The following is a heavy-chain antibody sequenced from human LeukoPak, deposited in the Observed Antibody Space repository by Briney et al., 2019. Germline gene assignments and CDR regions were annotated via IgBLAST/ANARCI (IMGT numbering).Heavy chain of an antibody. V-gene: IGHV3-23*01. CDR3: ARGGHKMATSRGVFDY. Sequence: GGSLRLSCAASGFTFSSYAMNWVRQAPGKGLEWVSTVSGGGDNTYYADSVKGRFTISRDNSKNTLYLQMNSLRAEDTAVYYCARGGHKMATSRGVFDYWGQGTLVTVSS. J-gene: IGHJ4*02. CDR2: VSGGGDNT. D-gene: IGHD3-10*01. CDR1: GFTFSSYA.